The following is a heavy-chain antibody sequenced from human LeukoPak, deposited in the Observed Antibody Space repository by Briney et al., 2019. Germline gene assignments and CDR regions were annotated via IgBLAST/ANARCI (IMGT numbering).Heavy chain of an antibody. CDR1: GFTFSSYS. J-gene: IGHJ5*02. V-gene: IGHV3-21*01. D-gene: IGHD4-17*01. Sequence: GGSLRLSCAASGFTFSSYSMNWVRQAPGKGLEWVSSISSSSSYIYYADSVKGRFTISRDNAKNSLYLQMNSLRAEDTAVYYCARELYGDYENWFDPWGQGTLATVSS. CDR2: ISSSSSYI. CDR3: ARELYGDYENWFDP.